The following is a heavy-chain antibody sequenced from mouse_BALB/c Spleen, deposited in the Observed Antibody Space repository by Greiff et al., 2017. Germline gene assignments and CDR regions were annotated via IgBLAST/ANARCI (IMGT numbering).Heavy chain of an antibody. V-gene: IGHV1-63*02. CDR2: IYPGGGYT. Sequence: QVQLQQSGAELVRPGTSVKRSCKASGYTFTNYWLGWVKQRPGHGLEWIGDIYPGGGYTNYNEKFKGKATLTADTSSSTAYMQLSSLTSEDSAVYFCARFYRYDWYFDVWGAGTTVTVSS. CDR3: ARFYRYDWYFDV. CDR1: GYTFTNYW. J-gene: IGHJ1*01. D-gene: IGHD2-14*01.